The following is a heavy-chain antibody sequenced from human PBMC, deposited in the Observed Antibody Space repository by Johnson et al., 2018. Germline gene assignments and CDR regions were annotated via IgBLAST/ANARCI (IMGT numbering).Heavy chain of an antibody. V-gene: IGHV3-49*03. CDR1: GFAFGEYA. J-gene: IGHJ4*02. CDR3: TTDAVGATNY. Sequence: VQLVQSGGGLVQPGRSLTLSCKGSGFAFGEYAMSWFRQAPGKGLDWVGFIRSQLYGGTREYGACVTGRFTISRDDSETVTHLHMKNLKIEDTAVYYCTTDAVGATNYWGQGTLVTVSS. CDR2: IRSQLYGGTR. D-gene: IGHD1-26*01.